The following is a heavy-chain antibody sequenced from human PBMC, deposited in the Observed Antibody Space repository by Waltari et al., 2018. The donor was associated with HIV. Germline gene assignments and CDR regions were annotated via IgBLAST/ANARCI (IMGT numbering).Heavy chain of an antibody. CDR2: TMYSGST. D-gene: IGHD3-10*01. CDR3: ARHDGTSYYFGSDMNPRPFSFWFAS. Sequence: QLLLQESGPGLVRPSETLSLTCTVTGPSISSRRYYWGWVRQPPGKGLEWIVSTMYSGSTYNNPSLKSRVPISVNTSRNQFSLNLTSVTAADTALYYCARHDGTSYYFGSDMNPRPFSFWFASWGQGILVTVSS. CDR1: GPSISSRRYY. J-gene: IGHJ5*01. V-gene: IGHV4-39*01.